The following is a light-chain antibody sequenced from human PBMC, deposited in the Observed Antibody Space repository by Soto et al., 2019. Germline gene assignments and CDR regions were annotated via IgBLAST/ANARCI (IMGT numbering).Light chain of an antibody. CDR1: QSFSSH. Sequence: VMTQSPGTLSLSPGERATLSCRASQSFSSHLAWYQQRPGQAPRLLIYGASSRATGIPDRFSGSGSGTDFTLTISRLEPEDFAVYYCQQYGSSPWTFGQGTKVDI. CDR3: QQYGSSPWT. CDR2: GAS. J-gene: IGKJ1*01. V-gene: IGKV3-20*01.